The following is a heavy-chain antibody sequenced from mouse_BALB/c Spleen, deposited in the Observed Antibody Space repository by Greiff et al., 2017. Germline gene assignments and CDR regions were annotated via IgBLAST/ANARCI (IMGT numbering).Heavy chain of an antibody. CDR3: ARGTTATSYAMDY. V-gene: IGHV3-8*02. J-gene: IGHJ4*01. CDR2: ISYSGST. CDR1: GDSITSGY. D-gene: IGHD1-2*01. Sequence: EVMLVESGPSLVKPSQTLSLTCSVTGDSITSGYWNWIRKFPGNKLEYMGYISYSGSTYYNPSLKSRISITRDTSKNQYYLQLNSVTTEDTATYYGARGTTATSYAMDYWGQGTSVTVSS.